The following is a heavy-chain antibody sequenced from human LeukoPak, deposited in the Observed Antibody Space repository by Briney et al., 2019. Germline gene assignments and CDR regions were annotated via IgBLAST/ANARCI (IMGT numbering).Heavy chain of an antibody. CDR1: GFTFSSNA. CDR3: AKVITPGAQKVDLDI. Sequence: PGGSLRLTCAASGFTFSSNAMNWVRQAPGKGLEWVSAISGSGGSTYYADSVKGRFTISRDNSKNTLYLQMNNLGAEDTALYYCAKVITPGAQKVDLDIGGRGTMVTVSS. V-gene: IGHV3-23*01. J-gene: IGHJ3*02. CDR2: ISGSGGST. D-gene: IGHD5-24*01.